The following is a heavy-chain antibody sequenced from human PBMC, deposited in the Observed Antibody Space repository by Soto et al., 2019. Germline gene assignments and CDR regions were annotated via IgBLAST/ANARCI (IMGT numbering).Heavy chain of an antibody. CDR1: GGSISSGDYY. J-gene: IGHJ5*02. Sequence: QVQLQESGPGLVKPSQTLSLTCTVSGGSISSGDYYWSWIRQHPGKGLEWIGYIYYSGRTYYNTSLKRRVTISVDTSKNQFSLKLSSVTAADTAVYFCARERPDGSRLDPWGQGTLVTVSS. CDR2: IYYSGRT. D-gene: IGHD6-13*01. CDR3: ARERPDGSRLDP. V-gene: IGHV4-30-4*01.